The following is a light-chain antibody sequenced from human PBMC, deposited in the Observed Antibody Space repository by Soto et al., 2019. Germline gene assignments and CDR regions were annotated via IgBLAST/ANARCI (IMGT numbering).Light chain of an antibody. CDR2: GAS. J-gene: IGKJ1*01. CDR3: QQYGSSSSWT. CDR1: QSVSSSY. Sequence: EIVLTQSPGTLSLSPGERATLSCWASQSVSSSYLAWYQQKPGQAPRLLIYGASSRATGIPDRFSGIGSGTDFTLTISRLEPEDIAVYYCQQYGSSSSWTFGQGTKVEVK. V-gene: IGKV3-20*01.